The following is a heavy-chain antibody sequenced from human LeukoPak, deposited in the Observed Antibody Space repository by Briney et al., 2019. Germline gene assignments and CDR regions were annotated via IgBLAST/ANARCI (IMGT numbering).Heavy chain of an antibody. Sequence: PGGSLRLSCTGSGFAFSSCWMSWVRQPPGKGLEWVANIKQDGSEKYYVDSVKGRFTITRDNAKTSLYLQMNSLRAEDTAVYYCARLRQLENWGQGTLVTVSS. D-gene: IGHD6-6*01. CDR2: IKQDGSEK. CDR3: ARLRQLEN. CDR1: GFAFSSCW. V-gene: IGHV3-7*01. J-gene: IGHJ4*02.